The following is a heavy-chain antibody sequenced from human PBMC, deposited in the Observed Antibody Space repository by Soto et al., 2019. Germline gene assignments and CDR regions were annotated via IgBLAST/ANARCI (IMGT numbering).Heavy chain of an antibody. Sequence: PSETLSLTCTVSGDSISNKNYHWGWTRQPPGKGLEWIGTVYSNGHNYHNPSLKSRLAMAVDTSKNQFPLSLISVTAADTAVYVCASLTNGRTGDSWGQGTLVTVSS. CDR3: ASLTNGRTGDS. CDR2: VYSNGHN. D-gene: IGHD2-8*01. V-gene: IGHV4-39*01. CDR1: GDSISNKNYH. J-gene: IGHJ4*02.